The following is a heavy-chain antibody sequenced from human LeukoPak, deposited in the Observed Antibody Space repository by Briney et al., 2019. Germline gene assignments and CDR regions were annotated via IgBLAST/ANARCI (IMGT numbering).Heavy chain of an antibody. CDR1: GVSVIRNY. CDR2: IYSGGTT. V-gene: IGHV3-53*01. CDR3: ARDSETETGWYYYGMDV. J-gene: IGHJ6*02. Sequence: QPGGSLRLSCAASGVSVIRNYMNWVRQAPGKGREWVSVIYSGGTTSFADSAKGGFTITRDNSKNTVFLQMTSLRAEGTAVYYCARDSETETGWYYYGMDVWGQGTTVTVSS. D-gene: IGHD1-1*01.